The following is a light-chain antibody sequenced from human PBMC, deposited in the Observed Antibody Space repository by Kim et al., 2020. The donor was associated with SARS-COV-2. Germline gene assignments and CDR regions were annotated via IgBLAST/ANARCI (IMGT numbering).Light chain of an antibody. J-gene: IGLJ2*01. CDR3: SSYTSSSTVE. CDR2: DVS. V-gene: IGLV2-14*03. Sequence: QSALTQPASVSGSPGQSITISCTGTSSDVGAYNYVSWYQHHPGKAPKLMIYDVSKRPSGVSNRFSASKSGNTASLTISGLQAEDEADYYCSSYTSSSTVEFGGGTQLTVL. CDR1: SSDVGAYNY.